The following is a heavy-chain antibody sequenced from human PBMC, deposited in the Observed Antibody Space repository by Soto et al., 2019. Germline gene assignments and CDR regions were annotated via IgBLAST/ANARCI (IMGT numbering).Heavy chain of an antibody. CDR2: INHSGST. D-gene: IGHD4-17*01. CDR1: DGSFSGYY. Sequence: PSETLPLTCAVYDGSFSGYYWSWIRQPPGKGLEWIGEINHSGSTNYNPSLKSRVTISVDTSKNQFSLKLSSVTAADTAVYYCVRYGDYEDYYYYLDVWGKGTTVTVSS. CDR3: VRYGDYEDYYYYLDV. J-gene: IGHJ6*03. V-gene: IGHV4-34*01.